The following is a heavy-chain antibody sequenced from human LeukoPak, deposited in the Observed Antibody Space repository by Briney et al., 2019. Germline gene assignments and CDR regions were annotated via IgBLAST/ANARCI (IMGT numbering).Heavy chain of an antibody. Sequence: SETLSLTCTVSGGSISSYYWSWIRQPPGKGLEWIGYIYYSGSTNYNPSLKSRVTISVDTSKNQFSLKLSFVTAADTAVYYCARGYSSGWFDYWGQGTLVTVSS. D-gene: IGHD6-19*01. CDR2: IYYSGST. CDR3: ARGYSSGWFDY. J-gene: IGHJ4*02. CDR1: GGSISSYY. V-gene: IGHV4-59*01.